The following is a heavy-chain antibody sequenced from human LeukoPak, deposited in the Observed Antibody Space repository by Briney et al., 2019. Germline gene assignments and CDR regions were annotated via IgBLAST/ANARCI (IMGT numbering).Heavy chain of an antibody. V-gene: IGHV1-69*13. Sequence: SVKVSCKASGGTFSSYAISWVRQAPGQGLEWMGGIIPIFGTANYAQKFQGRVTITADESTSTAYMELSSLRSEDTAVYYCARGSSGWYNWFDPWGQGTPVTVSS. D-gene: IGHD6-19*01. CDR2: IIPIFGTA. J-gene: IGHJ5*02. CDR1: GGTFSSYA. CDR3: ARGSSGWYNWFDP.